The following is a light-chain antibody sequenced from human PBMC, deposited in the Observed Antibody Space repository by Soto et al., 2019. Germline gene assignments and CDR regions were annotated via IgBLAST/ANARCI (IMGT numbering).Light chain of an antibody. J-gene: IGKJ1*01. Sequence: DIQMTQSPSTLSASVGDRVTITCRASQSVNGWLAWYQQKPGKAPKLLIYAASNLESGFPSRFSGSGSGTEFTLTIISLQPDDSATYYCQRYNSNPWTFGQGTKVEVK. CDR1: QSVNGW. V-gene: IGKV1-5*01. CDR3: QRYNSNPWT. CDR2: AAS.